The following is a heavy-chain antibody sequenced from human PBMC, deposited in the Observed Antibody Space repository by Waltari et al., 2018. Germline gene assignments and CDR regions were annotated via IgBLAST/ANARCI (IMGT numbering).Heavy chain of an antibody. CDR3: ARNYYDFWSGIIYYYYYGMDV. CDR1: GYTFTSYA. D-gene: IGHD3-3*01. CDR2: INTNTGNP. Sequence: QVQLVQSGSELKKPGASVKVSCKASGYTFTSYAMNWVRQAPGQGLEWMGWINTNTGNPTYAQGFTGRFVFSLDTSVSTAYLQISSLKAEDTAVYYCARNYYDFWSGIIYYYYYGMDVWGQGTTVTVSS. V-gene: IGHV7-4-1*02. J-gene: IGHJ6*02.